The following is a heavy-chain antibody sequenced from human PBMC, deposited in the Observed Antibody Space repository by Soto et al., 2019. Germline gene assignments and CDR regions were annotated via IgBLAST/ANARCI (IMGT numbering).Heavy chain of an antibody. J-gene: IGHJ4*02. CDR3: ARFVVVPAAIDDY. V-gene: IGHV4-39*01. D-gene: IGHD2-2*02. CDR1: GGSISSSSYY. Sequence: TLSLTCTVSGGSISSSSYYWGWIRQPPGKGLEWIGSIYYSGSTYYNPSLKSRVTISVDTSKNQFSLKLSSVTAADTAMYYCARFVVVPAAIDDYWGQGTLVTVSS. CDR2: IYYSGST.